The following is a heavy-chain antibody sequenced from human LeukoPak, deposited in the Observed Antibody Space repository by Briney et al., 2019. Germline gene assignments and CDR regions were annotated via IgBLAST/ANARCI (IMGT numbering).Heavy chain of an antibody. J-gene: IGHJ4*02. CDR2: ISASGRGT. CDR1: GFTFSSYS. CDR3: AKKSPIFGVVIPLFDY. D-gene: IGHD3-3*01. Sequence: GGSLRLSCAASGFTFSSYSMNWVRQAPGKGLEWVSSISASGRGTYYADSVKGRFTISRDNSKNTLYLQVNSLRAEDTAVYHCAKKSPIFGVVIPLFDYWGQGTLVSVSS. V-gene: IGHV3-23*01.